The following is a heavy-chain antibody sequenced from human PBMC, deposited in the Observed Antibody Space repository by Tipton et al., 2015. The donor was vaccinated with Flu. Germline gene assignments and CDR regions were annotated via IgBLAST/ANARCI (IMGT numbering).Heavy chain of an antibody. V-gene: IGHV4-38-2*01. CDR3: ARHPTYYSDSSGAFDI. CDR2: IYHSGST. CDR1: RYSVSSDYY. J-gene: IGHJ3*02. D-gene: IGHD3-22*01. Sequence: TLSLTCAVSRYSVSSDYYWGWIRQPPGKGLEWIGTIYHSGSTYFNPSLKSRVTISLDTSKNQSSLKLSSVTAADTAVYYCARHPTYYSDSSGAFDIWGPGTMVTVSS.